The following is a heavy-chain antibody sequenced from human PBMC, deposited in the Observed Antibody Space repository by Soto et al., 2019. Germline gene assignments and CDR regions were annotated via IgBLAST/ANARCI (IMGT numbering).Heavy chain of an antibody. D-gene: IGHD2-21*01. CDR3: ARYPFLGSGGNCYNFYNGLEV. V-gene: IGHV4-59*01. CDR2: AYYTGSV. Sequence: SETLSLTCTVSGGSINSYYWSWIRQTPGKGLEWIGYAYYTGSVNYNPSLKSRVTISVDTSKSQFSLKLRSVTAADTAIYYCARYPFLGSGGNCYNFYNGLEVWGKETTVTIAS. J-gene: IGHJ6*04. CDR1: GGSINSYY.